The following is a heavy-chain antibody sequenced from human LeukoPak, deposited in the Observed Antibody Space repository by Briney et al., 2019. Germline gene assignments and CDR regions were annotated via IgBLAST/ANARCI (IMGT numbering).Heavy chain of an antibody. V-gene: IGHV3-23*01. CDR2: ISGGGGST. CDR3: AIYGGSGTNAFDM. J-gene: IGHJ3*02. CDR1: GFTFSSYA. Sequence: PGGSLRLSCAASGFTFSSYAMTWVRQGPGKGLEWVSDISGGGGSTYHADSVKGRFTISRDNSKNTLYLQMHSLRAEDTAVYHCAIYGGSGTNAFDMWGQGTMVTVSS. D-gene: IGHD5-12*01.